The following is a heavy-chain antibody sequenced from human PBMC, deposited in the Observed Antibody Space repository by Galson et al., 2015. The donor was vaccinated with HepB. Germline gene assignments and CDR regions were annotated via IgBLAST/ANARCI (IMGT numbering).Heavy chain of an antibody. Sequence: DTLSLTCAVYGGSFSGYYWSCIRQPPGKGLEWIGEINHSGSTNYNPSLKSRVTISVDTSKNQFSLKLSSVTAADTAVYYCARGHGYSDGYLGSRDFDYWGQGTLVTVSS. CDR3: ARGHGYSDGYLGSRDFDY. CDR2: INHSGST. J-gene: IGHJ4*02. D-gene: IGHD5-18*01. CDR1: GGSFSGYY. V-gene: IGHV4-34*01.